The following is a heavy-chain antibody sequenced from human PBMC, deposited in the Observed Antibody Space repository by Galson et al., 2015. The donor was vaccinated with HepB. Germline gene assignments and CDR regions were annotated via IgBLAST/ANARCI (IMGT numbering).Heavy chain of an antibody. Sequence: SLRLSCAASGFTVSSNYMSWVRQAPGKGLEWVSVIYSGGSTYYADSVKGRFTISRDNSKNTLYLQMNSLRAEDTAVYYCAREPQGSSTSSPTWASDIWGQGTMVTVSS. V-gene: IGHV3-53*01. J-gene: IGHJ3*02. CDR3: AREPQGSSTSSPTWASDI. CDR2: IYSGGST. CDR1: GFTVSSNY. D-gene: IGHD2-2*01.